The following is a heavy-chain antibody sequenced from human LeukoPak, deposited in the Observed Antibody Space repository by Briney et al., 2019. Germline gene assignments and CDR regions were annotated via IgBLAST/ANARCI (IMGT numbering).Heavy chain of an antibody. CDR3: AKPLANGDYFGQLFDY. Sequence: PGGSLRLSCAASGFSFSSHWMTWVRQAPGKGLEWVSAISGSGGSTYYADSVKGRFTISRDNSKNTLYLQMNSLRAEDTAVHYCAKPLANGDYFGQLFDYWGQGTLVTVSS. D-gene: IGHD4-17*01. CDR2: ISGSGGST. V-gene: IGHV3-23*01. CDR1: GFSFSSHW. J-gene: IGHJ4*02.